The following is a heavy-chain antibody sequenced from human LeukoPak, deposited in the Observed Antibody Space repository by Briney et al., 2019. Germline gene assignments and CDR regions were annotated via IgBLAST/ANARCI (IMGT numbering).Heavy chain of an antibody. D-gene: IGHD3-22*01. V-gene: IGHV4-39*02. Sequence: SETLSLTCTVSGGSISSSSYYWGWIRQPPGKGLEWIGSIYYSGSTYYNPSLKSQVTISVDTSKNQFSLKLSSVTAADTAVYYCARDISFDYYDSSGYPVPWGQGTLVTVSS. CDR1: GGSISSSSYY. J-gene: IGHJ5*02. CDR2: IYYSGST. CDR3: ARDISFDYYDSSGYPVP.